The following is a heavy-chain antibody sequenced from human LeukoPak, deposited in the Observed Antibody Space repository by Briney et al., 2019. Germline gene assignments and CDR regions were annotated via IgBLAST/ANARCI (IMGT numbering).Heavy chain of an antibody. D-gene: IGHD6-13*01. Sequence: PSETLSLTCAVYGGSSSVYYWSCIRHPPGKGLEWIWEINHSGSTNYNPSLKSRDTISVDTSKNQFSLKLSSVTAADTAVYYCARRSPYSSSLDYWGQGTLVTVSS. CDR1: GGSSSVYY. J-gene: IGHJ4*02. V-gene: IGHV4-34*01. CDR2: INHSGST. CDR3: ARRSPYSSSLDY.